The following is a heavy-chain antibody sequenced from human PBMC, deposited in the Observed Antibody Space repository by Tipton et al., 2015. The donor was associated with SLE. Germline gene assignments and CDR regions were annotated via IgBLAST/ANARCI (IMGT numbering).Heavy chain of an antibody. Sequence: GLVKPSETLSLTCTVSGGSISSSSYSWGWIRQPPGKGLEWIGSMFRSGSTYYNPSLRGRVTISVDTSKNQFSLNLSSVTAADTAVYYCARQGGRQWFDPWGQGTLVTVSS. CDR2: MFRSGST. CDR3: ARQGGRQWFDP. V-gene: IGHV4-39*01. D-gene: IGHD3-16*01. CDR1: GGSISSSSYS. J-gene: IGHJ5*02.